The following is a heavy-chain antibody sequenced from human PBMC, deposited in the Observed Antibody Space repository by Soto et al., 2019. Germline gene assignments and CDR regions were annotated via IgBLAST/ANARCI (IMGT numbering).Heavy chain of an antibody. J-gene: IGHJ4*02. Sequence: SETLSLTCTVPGGSISSSSYYWGWIRQPPGKGLEWIGSIYYSGSTYYNPSLKSRVTISVDTSKNQFSLKLSSVTAADTAVYYCASLWAGDGYYDFWSGPDWGQGTLVTVSS. CDR3: ASLWAGDGYYDFWSGPD. CDR2: IYYSGST. V-gene: IGHV4-39*01. CDR1: GGSISSSSYY. D-gene: IGHD3-3*01.